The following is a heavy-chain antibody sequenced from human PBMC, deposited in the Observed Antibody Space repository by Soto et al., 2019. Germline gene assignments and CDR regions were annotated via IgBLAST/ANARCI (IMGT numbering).Heavy chain of an antibody. Sequence: SETLYLTCAVSGGSISSGGYSWSWIRQPPGKGLNYIGYIYHSGSTYYNPSLKSRVTISVDRSKNQFSLKLSSVTAADTAVYYCARVRSGWGIDYWGQGTLVTVS. J-gene: IGHJ4*02. D-gene: IGHD6-19*01. CDR3: ARVRSGWGIDY. V-gene: IGHV4-30-2*01. CDR2: IYHSGST. CDR1: GGSISSGGYS.